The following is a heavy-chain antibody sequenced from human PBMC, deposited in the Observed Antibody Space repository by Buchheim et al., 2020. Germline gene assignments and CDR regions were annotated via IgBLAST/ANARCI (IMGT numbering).Heavy chain of an antibody. Sequence: EVQLVQSGAEVKKPGESLKISCKGSGYSFTSYWIGWVRQMPGKGLEWMGIIYPGDSDTRYSPSFQGQVNISADKSISTAYLQWSSLKASDTAMYYCARLPGIAAAGTRFDYYYYYMDVWGKGTT. CDR2: IYPGDSDT. CDR3: ARLPGIAAAGTRFDYYYYYMDV. D-gene: IGHD6-13*01. CDR1: GYSFTSYW. J-gene: IGHJ6*03. V-gene: IGHV5-51*01.